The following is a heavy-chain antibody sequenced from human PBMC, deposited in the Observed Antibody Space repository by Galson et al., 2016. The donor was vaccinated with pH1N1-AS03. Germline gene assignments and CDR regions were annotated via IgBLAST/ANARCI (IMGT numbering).Heavy chain of an antibody. CDR3: TRDGAAHDYYYYGMDV. CDR1: GVTFGNYA. J-gene: IGHJ6*02. CDR2: IVPVFGTT. Sequence: SVKVSCKASGVTFGNYAVSWVRLAPGQGLEWLGAIVPVFGTTNYAQTFQGRLTITADASTSTANMELSGLRLDDTALYYCTRDGAAHDYYYYGMDVWGQGTTVTVSS. D-gene: IGHD6-6*01. V-gene: IGHV1-69*13.